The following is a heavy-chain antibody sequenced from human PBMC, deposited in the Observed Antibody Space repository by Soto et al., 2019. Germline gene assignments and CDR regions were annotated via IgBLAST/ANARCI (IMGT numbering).Heavy chain of an antibody. CDR2: IVVGSGNT. V-gene: IGHV1-58*01. CDR1: GFTFTSSA. D-gene: IGHD4-17*01. J-gene: IGHJ6*02. CDR3: AADQGGDRYYYYHGMDV. Sequence: SVKVSCKASGFTFTSSAVQWVRQARGQRLEWIGWIVVGSGNTNYAQKFQERVTITRDMSTSTAYMELSSLRSEDTALYYCAADQGGDRYYYYHGMDVWGQGTTVTVSS.